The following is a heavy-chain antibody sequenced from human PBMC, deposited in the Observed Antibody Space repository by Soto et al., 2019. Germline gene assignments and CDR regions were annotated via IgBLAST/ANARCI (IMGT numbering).Heavy chain of an antibody. J-gene: IGHJ4*02. CDR3: ARRGTYYFDS. V-gene: IGHV4-30-2*01. CDR2: IYPSGRT. D-gene: IGHD1-26*01. Sequence: QLQLQESGSGLVKPSQTLNLTCAVSGGSINNGGYSWSWIRQPPGKGLEWTGDIYPSGRTSYNPSLKSRVTISVDRSENRFFLNVTSVTAADTVVYYGARRGTYYFDSWGQGTLVTVSS. CDR1: GGSINNGGYS.